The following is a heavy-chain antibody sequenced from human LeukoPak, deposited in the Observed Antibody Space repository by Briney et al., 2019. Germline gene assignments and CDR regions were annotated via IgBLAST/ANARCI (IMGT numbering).Heavy chain of an antibody. J-gene: IGHJ5*02. CDR2: INHSGST. CDR1: GGSISSSSYY. V-gene: IGHV4-39*07. CDR3: ARGLGILKVTMVRGAPQTRNWFDP. D-gene: IGHD3-10*01. Sequence: SETLSLTCTVSGGSISSSSYYWGWIRQPPGKGLEWIGEINHSGSTNYNPSLKSRVTISVDTSKNQFSLKLSSVTAADTAVYYCARGLGILKVTMVRGAPQTRNWFDPWGQGTLVTVSS.